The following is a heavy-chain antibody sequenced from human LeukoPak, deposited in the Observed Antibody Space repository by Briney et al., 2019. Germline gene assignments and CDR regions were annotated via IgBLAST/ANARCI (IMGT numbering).Heavy chain of an antibody. CDR3: AGVAPATKWEVDY. CDR1: AGSISSYY. J-gene: IGHJ4*02. Sequence: SQTLSLTCRVSAGSISSYYWNWIRQPPGKGREWNGYIYNSRTQNHNTSLKRRVTIPVARSKNQPSLSLTSGAAAATAVIYCAGVAPATKWEVDYWGQGILVTVSS. D-gene: IGHD2-2*01. V-gene: IGHV4-59*01. CDR2: IYNSRTQ.